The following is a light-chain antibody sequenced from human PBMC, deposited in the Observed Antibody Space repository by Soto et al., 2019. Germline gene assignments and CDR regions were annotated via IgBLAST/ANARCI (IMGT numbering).Light chain of an antibody. CDR2: GNS. J-gene: IGLJ2*01. Sequence: QSVLTQPPSVSGAPGQRVTISCTGSSSNIGAGYDVHWYQQLPGTAPKLLIYGNSNRPSGVPDRFSGSKSGTSAPLAITGLQAEDEADYYCQSYDSSLVGVFCGGTKLTVL. CDR3: QSYDSSLVGV. V-gene: IGLV1-40*01. CDR1: SSNIGAGYD.